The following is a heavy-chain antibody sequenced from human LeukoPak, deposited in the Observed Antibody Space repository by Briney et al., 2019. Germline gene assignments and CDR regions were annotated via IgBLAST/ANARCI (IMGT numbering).Heavy chain of an antibody. V-gene: IGHV3-23*01. Sequence: GGSVRLSCAASGMIFSNIPMTWVRQTPGKGLEWVSAISGSGDSTFNADSVKGRFTISRDNSKNTLYLQMNSLRAEDTALYYCATSTVAKYDYWGQGTLVAVSS. CDR1: GMIFSNIP. CDR3: ATSTVAKYDY. CDR2: ISGSGDST. D-gene: IGHD4-11*01. J-gene: IGHJ4*02.